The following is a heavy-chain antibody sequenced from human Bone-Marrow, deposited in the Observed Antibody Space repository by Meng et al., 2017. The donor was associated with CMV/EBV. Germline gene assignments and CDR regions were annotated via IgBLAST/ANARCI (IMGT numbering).Heavy chain of an antibody. J-gene: IGHJ5*02. D-gene: IGHD2-2*01. V-gene: IGHV1-18*01. CDR2: ISAYNGNT. CDR1: GYTFTSYG. Sequence: ASVKVSCKASGYTFTSYGISWVRQAPGQGLEWMGWISAYNGNTNYAQKLQGRVTMTTDTSTSTAYMELRSLRSDDTAVYYCARVAGPAATPAEDNWFDPWRQGTLVTVSS. CDR3: ARVAGPAATPAEDNWFDP.